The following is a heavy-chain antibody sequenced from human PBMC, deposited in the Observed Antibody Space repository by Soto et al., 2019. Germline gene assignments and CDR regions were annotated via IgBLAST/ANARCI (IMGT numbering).Heavy chain of an antibody. CDR1: GFIFPNYA. CDR2: IAVGDRRT. D-gene: IGHD1-1*01. J-gene: IGHJ4*02. Sequence: EVQLLDSGGDLVHPGDSLTLACAASGFIFPNYAMSWLRQAPGKGLEWVSAIAVGDRRTYYADSVKGRFTISRDTSRNTLYLQMNNLRAEDTAVYFCVLGITYHWDNWGRGTLVTVS. V-gene: IGHV3-23*01. CDR3: VLGITYHWDN.